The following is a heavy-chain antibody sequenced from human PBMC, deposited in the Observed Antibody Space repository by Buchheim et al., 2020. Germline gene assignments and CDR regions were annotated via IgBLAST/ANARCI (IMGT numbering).Heavy chain of an antibody. D-gene: IGHD2-15*01. CDR3: ARAMVVVVADTPYNWFDP. CDR2: IYYSGST. J-gene: IGHJ5*02. CDR1: GGSISSGGYY. V-gene: IGHV4-31*03. Sequence: QVQLQESGPGLVKPSQTLSLTCTVSGGSISSGGYYWSWIRQHPGKGLEWIGYIYYSGSTYYNPSLNSRVTFSVDTYKNQFFLKLSSVTAADTAVYYCARAMVVVVADTPYNWFDPWGQGTL.